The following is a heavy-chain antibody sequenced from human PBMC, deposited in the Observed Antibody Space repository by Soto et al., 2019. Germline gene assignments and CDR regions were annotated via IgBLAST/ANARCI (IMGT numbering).Heavy chain of an antibody. D-gene: IGHD6-19*01. V-gene: IGHV4-34*01. CDR3: ARGTGYSSGP. Sequence: QVQLQQWGAGLLKPSETLSLTCAVYGGSFSAYYWSWIRQPPGKGLECIGEINHSGTTYYSPSLKSRVTISVDTSKNQFFLKLRSVTAADTAVYYCARGTGYSSGPWGQGTLVTVSS. CDR1: GGSFSAYY. CDR2: INHSGTT. J-gene: IGHJ5*02.